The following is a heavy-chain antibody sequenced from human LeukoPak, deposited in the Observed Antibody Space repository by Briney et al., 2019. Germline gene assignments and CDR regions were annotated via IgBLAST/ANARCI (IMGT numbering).Heavy chain of an antibody. V-gene: IGHV3-15*01. CDR2: IKSKSDGGTI. CDR1: GFTFSDAW. J-gene: IGHJ4*02. Sequence: GGSLRLSCVGSGFTFSDAWMSWVRQAPGKGLEWVGRIKSKSDGGTIDYAAPGKGRFTISRDDSRNTLYLQMNSLKTADTAVYYCTTRRQDGWWGQGTLVTVS. CDR3: TTRRQDGW. D-gene: IGHD2-15*01.